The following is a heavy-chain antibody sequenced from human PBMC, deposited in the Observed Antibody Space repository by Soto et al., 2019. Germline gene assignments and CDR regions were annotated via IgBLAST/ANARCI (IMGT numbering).Heavy chain of an antibody. CDR1: GFTFSSYG. CDR3: AKGHCSSTSCYTTMDAFDI. CDR2: ISYDGSNK. Sequence: GGSLRLSCAASGFTFSSYGMHWVRQAPGKGLEWVAVISYDGSNKYYADSVKGRFTVSRDNSKNTLYLQMNSLRAEDTAVYYCAKGHCSSTSCYTTMDAFDIWGQGTMVTVSS. V-gene: IGHV3-30*18. D-gene: IGHD2-2*02. J-gene: IGHJ3*02.